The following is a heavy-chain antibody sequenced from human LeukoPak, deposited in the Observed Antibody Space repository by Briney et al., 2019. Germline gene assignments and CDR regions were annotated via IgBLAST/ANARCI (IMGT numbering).Heavy chain of an antibody. CDR3: VRAESGYDLLIDY. CDR2: ISSSSSTI. D-gene: IGHD5-12*01. V-gene: IGHV3-48*01. CDR1: GLTFSSSW. J-gene: IGHJ4*02. Sequence: PGGSLRLSCAVSGLTFSSSWMDWVRQAPGKGLEWVSYISSSSSTIYYADSVKGRFTISRDNAKNSLYLQMNSLRAEDTAVYYCVRAESGYDLLIDYWGQGTLVTVSS.